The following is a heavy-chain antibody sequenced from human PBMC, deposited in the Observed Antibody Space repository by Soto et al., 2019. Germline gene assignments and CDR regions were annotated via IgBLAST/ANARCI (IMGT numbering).Heavy chain of an antibody. CDR3: ATSFDSSGYYGGRFDN. CDR1: GFAVSSNY. V-gene: IGHV3-53*01. CDR2: IYSGGDT. J-gene: IGHJ4*02. D-gene: IGHD3-22*01. Sequence: EEQLVESGGGLIQPGGSLRLSCAASGFAVSSNYMSWVRQAPGKGLEWVSAIYSGGDTYYADSVRGRFTISRDNSKNTLYRQMNSLRGEDSAVYYCATSFDSSGYYGGRFDNWGQGTLVTVSS.